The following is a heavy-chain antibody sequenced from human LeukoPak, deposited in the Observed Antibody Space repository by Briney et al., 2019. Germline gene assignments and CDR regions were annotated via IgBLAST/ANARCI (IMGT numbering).Heavy chain of an antibody. CDR1: GYIFTSYW. V-gene: IGHV5-51*01. J-gene: IGHJ6*03. Sequence: GESLKISCKGSGYIFTSYWIGWVRQMPGKGLEWMGIIYPGDSDTRYSPSFQGQVTISADKSISTAYLQWSSLKASDTAMYYCARSWGAGTGYYYYYMDVWGKGTTVTVSS. CDR2: IYPGDSDT. D-gene: IGHD6-13*01. CDR3: ARSWGAGTGYYYYYMDV.